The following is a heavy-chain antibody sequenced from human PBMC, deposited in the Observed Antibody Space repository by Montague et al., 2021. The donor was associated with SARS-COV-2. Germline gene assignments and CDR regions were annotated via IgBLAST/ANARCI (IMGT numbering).Heavy chain of an antibody. CDR1: GASINSYS. Sequence: SETLSLTCTVSGASINSYSWSWIRQPPGKGLEWIGEIYPSGITNYNPSLKSRVTMSLDTSKNQFSLKLRSVTAADTAVYYCARGVGYSSDWPWWSLDYWGQGTLVTVSS. V-gene: IGHV4-4*08. CDR2: IYPSGIT. J-gene: IGHJ4*02. D-gene: IGHD6-25*01. CDR3: ARGVGYSSDWPWWSLDY.